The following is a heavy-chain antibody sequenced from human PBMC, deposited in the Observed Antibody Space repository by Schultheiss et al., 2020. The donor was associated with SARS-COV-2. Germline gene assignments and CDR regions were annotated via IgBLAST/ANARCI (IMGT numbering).Heavy chain of an antibody. CDR3: ARDMTTVPYSGYYYGMDV. J-gene: IGHJ6*02. V-gene: IGHV1-46*01. Sequence: GESLKISCKASGYTFTSYYMHWVRQAPGQGLEWMGIINPSGGSTSYAQKFQGRVTMTRDTSTSTVYMELSSLRSEDTAVYYCARDMTTVPYSGYYYGMDVWGQGTTVTVSS. CDR2: INPSGGST. CDR1: GYTFTSYY. D-gene: IGHD4-17*01.